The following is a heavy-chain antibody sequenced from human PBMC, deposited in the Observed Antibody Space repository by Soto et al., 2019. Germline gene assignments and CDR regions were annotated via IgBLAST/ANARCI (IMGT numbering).Heavy chain of an antibody. J-gene: IGHJ4*02. CDR2: ISSSGGST. D-gene: IGHD3-10*01. CDR3: AKRRLLWFGIFDY. V-gene: IGHV3-23*01. Sequence: GESLKISCAASGFTFSSYAMSWVRQAPGKGLEWVSAISSSGGSTYYADSVKGRFTISRDNSKNTLYLQMNSLRAEDTAVYYCAKRRLLWFGIFDYWGQGTLVTVSS. CDR1: GFTFSSYA.